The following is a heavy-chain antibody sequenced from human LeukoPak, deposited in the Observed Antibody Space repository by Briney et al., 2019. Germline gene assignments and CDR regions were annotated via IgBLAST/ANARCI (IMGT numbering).Heavy chain of an antibody. CDR3: ARDHVLRYFDWLSTHDAFDI. J-gene: IGHJ3*02. V-gene: IGHV1-18*01. D-gene: IGHD3-9*01. CDR1: GYTFTSYG. CDR2: ISAYNGNT. Sequence: ASVKVCCKASGYTFTSYGISWVRQAPGQGLEWMGWISAYNGNTNYAQKLQGRVTMTTDTSTSTAYMELRSLRSDDTAVYYCARDHVLRYFDWLSTHDAFDIWGQGTMVTVSS.